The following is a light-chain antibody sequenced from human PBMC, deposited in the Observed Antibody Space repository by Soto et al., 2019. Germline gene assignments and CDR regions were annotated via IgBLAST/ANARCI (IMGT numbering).Light chain of an antibody. V-gene: IGKV3-20*01. CDR2: GAS. Sequence: EIVLTQSPGTLSLSPGERATLSCRASQSVSSSYLAWYQQKPGQAPRLIIYGASIRATGIPDRFSGSGSGTDFTLTISRLEPEDFAVYYCQQYGSSPLTFGGGTKVDI. CDR1: QSVSSSY. J-gene: IGKJ4*01. CDR3: QQYGSSPLT.